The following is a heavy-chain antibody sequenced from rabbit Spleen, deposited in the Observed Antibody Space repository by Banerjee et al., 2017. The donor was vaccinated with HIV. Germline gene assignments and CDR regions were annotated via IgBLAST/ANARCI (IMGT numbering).Heavy chain of an antibody. CDR2: IVPIFGVT. D-gene: IGHD6-1*01. J-gene: IGHJ4*01. Sequence: QLVESGGGLVQPGGSLKLSCEASAFDFSTYSMIWVRQAPGKGLEWIGYIVPIFGVTYYASWVNGRFTISSHNAQNTLYLQLNSLTGADTATYFCVREAGYAGYGDASLWGPGTLVTVS. V-gene: IGHV1S7*01. CDR3: VREAGYAGYGDASL. CDR1: AFDFSTYS.